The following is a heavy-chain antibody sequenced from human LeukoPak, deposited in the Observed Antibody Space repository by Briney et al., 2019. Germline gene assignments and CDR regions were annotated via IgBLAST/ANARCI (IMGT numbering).Heavy chain of an antibody. CDR2: INPSGGST. V-gene: IGHV1-46*01. J-gene: IGHJ4*02. CDR3: ARDYGDYAPLDY. Sequence: ASVKVSCKASGYTFTSYYMHWVRQAPGQGLEWMGIINPSGGSTSYARKFQGRVTMTRDTSTSTVYMELSSLRSEDTAVYYCARDYGDYAPLDYWGQGTLVTVSS. CDR1: GYTFTSYY. D-gene: IGHD4-17*01.